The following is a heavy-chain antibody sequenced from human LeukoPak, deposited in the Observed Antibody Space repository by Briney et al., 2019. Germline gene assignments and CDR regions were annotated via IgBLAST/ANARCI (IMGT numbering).Heavy chain of an antibody. CDR3: ARAPPDYDILTGPIDY. D-gene: IGHD3-9*01. CDR2: ISYDGSNK. J-gene: IGHJ4*02. V-gene: IGHV3-30-3*01. Sequence: PGGSLRLSCAASGFIFSSYAMHWVRQAPGKGLEWVAVISYDGSNKYYADSVKGRFTISRDNSKNTLYLQMNSLRAEDTAVYYCARAPPDYDILTGPIDYWGQGTLVPVSS. CDR1: GFIFSSYA.